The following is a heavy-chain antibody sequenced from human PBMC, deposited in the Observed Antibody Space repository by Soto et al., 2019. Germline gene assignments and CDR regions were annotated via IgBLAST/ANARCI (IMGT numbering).Heavy chain of an antibody. Sequence: QVQLMQSGPEVKKPGASVKVSCKASGYTFSSYGISWVRQAPGQGLEWMGWISAHNGNTAYAQRLQGRVSMTTVASTSTGYMELGSLRSEDTAVYYCARDTMISDYWFDPWGQGTMVTVSS. V-gene: IGHV1-18*01. CDR1: GYTFSSYG. CDR3: ARDTMISDYWFDP. J-gene: IGHJ5*02. D-gene: IGHD3-22*01. CDR2: ISAHNGNT.